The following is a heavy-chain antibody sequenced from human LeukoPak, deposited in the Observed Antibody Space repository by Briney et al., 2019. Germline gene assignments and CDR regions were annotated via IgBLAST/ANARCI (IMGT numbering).Heavy chain of an antibody. V-gene: IGHV4-34*01. Sequence: SETLSLTCAVYGGSFSGYYWSWIRQPPGKGQEWIGEISHSGSTNYNPSLKSRVTISVDTSKNQFSLKLSSVTAADTAVYYCARMVRGVYFDYWGQGTLVTVSS. J-gene: IGHJ4*02. D-gene: IGHD3-10*01. CDR1: GGSFSGYY. CDR2: ISHSGST. CDR3: ARMVRGVYFDY.